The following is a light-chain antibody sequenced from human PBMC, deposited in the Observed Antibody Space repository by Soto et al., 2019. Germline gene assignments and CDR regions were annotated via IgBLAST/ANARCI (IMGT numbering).Light chain of an antibody. V-gene: IGKV3-11*01. Sequence: VVLTQSPATMSLSPGARATLSCRTSLSVSVYLDWYQQKPGQAPRLLISDASNRATGIPARFSGSGSGTDFTLTIRSLEPEDLAVYYCHQSQYWPPITFGQGTRLEIK. CDR1: LSVSVY. CDR3: HQSQYWPPIT. CDR2: DAS. J-gene: IGKJ5*01.